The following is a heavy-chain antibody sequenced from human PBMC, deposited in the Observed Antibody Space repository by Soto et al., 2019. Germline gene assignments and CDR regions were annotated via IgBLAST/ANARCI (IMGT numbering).Heavy chain of an antibody. J-gene: IGHJ5*02. Sequence: ESGGGLVQPGGSLRLSCAASAFTFNSYSMNWVRQAPGKGLEWVSYISTGGTTIYYADSVKGRFTIXRDNAKNSLYLQMNXXXAEXTAVYHCARTAVAGISGWFDPWGQGTLATVSS. CDR3: ARTAVAGISGWFDP. CDR2: ISTGGTTI. V-gene: IGHV3-48*01. CDR1: AFTFNSYS. D-gene: IGHD6-19*01.